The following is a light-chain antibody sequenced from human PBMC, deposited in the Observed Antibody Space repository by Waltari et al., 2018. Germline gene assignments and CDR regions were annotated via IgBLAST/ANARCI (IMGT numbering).Light chain of an antibody. CDR3: AAWDDSLSGGV. CDR1: RSNIGGTF. CDR2: RNK. J-gene: IGLJ3*02. V-gene: IGLV1-47*01. Sequence: QSVVTQPPSASGTPGPRVPISCSGTRSNIGGTFVYWYQQLTGTAPKLLIQRNKRRPSGVPDRCSDSKSCTSASLTISWLRSEDEAEYYWAAWDDSLSGGVFGGGTKVTVL.